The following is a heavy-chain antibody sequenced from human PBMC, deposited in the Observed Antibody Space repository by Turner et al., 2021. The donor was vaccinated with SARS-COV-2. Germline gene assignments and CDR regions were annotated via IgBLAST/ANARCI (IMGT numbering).Heavy chain of an antibody. V-gene: IGHV1-69*04. CDR1: GGTFSSYA. Sequence: QVQLVQSGAEVQKPGSSVKVSCKASGGTFSSYAINWVRQAPGQGLEWMGRIIPILGIANYAQKFQGRVTITADKSTSTAYMELSSLRSEDTAVYYCARAKFYYYDSSGYQYYFDYWGQGTLVTVSS. CDR2: IIPILGIA. D-gene: IGHD3-22*01. J-gene: IGHJ4*02. CDR3: ARAKFYYYDSSGYQYYFDY.